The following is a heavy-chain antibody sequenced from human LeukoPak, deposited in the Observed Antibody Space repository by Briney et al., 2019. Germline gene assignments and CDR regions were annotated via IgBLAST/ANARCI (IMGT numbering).Heavy chain of an antibody. V-gene: IGHV3-23*01. CDR3: AKGPRGSYRYRGLDY. J-gene: IGHJ4*02. CDR2: ISGSGGST. Sequence: GGSLRLSCAASGFTFSSYAMSWVRQAPGKGLEWVSAISGSGGSTYYADSVKGRFTISRDNSKNTLYLQMNSLRAEDTAVYYCAKGPRGSYRYRGLDYRVQGTLVTVSS. CDR1: GFTFSSYA. D-gene: IGHD3-16*02.